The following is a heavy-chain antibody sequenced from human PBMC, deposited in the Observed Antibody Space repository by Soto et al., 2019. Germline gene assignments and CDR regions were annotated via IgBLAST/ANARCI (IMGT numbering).Heavy chain of an antibody. Sequence: GGSLRLSCAASGFSFSSYTMAWVRQAPGKGLEWVSSISGSGGSPSYADSVQGRFIISRDNPRNTVSLQMNRLRAEGTATYYCAKARCTGDTCFVPDYWGHGRLVTVSS. CDR2: ISGSGGSP. CDR1: GFSFSSYT. D-gene: IGHD2-8*02. V-gene: IGHV3-23*01. CDR3: AKARCTGDTCFVPDY. J-gene: IGHJ4*01.